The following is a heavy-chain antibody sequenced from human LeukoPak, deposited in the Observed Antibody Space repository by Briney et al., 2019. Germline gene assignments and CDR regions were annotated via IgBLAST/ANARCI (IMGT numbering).Heavy chain of an antibody. D-gene: IGHD1-26*01. Sequence: SETLSLTCTVSGGSISSYYWSWIRQPPGKGLEWIAYIYNSGSTIYNPSLKSRVTISVDTSNNQFSLKLSSVTAADTAVYYCARLRGATMDSDSWGQGTLVTVSS. CDR1: GGSISSYY. CDR3: ARLRGATMDSDS. V-gene: IGHV4-4*09. J-gene: IGHJ4*02. CDR2: IYNSGST.